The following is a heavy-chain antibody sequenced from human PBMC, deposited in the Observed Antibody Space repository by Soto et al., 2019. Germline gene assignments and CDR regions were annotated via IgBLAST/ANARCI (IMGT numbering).Heavy chain of an antibody. CDR1: GYTFTSYG. CDR2: ISDYNGNT. D-gene: IGHD6-13*01. CDR3: ARDGGSNWYDFGY. Sequence: QVHLVQSGPDVKKPGASVKVSCKASGYTFTSYGVSWVRQAPGQGLEWMGWISDYNGNTDYAQKFQGRVTMTTDTSTSTAYMALRSLRSDDPAVYYSARDGGSNWYDFGYWSQGTLVTVSS. J-gene: IGHJ4*02. V-gene: IGHV1-18*01.